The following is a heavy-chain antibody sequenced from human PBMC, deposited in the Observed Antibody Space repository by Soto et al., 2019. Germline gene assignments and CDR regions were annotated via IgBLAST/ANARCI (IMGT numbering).Heavy chain of an antibody. CDR3: ARGLWNFDL. CDR2: IGTSGSTM. J-gene: IGHJ2*01. V-gene: IGHV3-11*01. CDR1: GFTFSSYA. Sequence: GGSLRLSXAASGFTFSSYAMSWIRQAPGRGLQWVSYIGTSGSTMYYADSVKGRFTVSRDNAKNSLYLRMNRLRAEDTAVYYCARGLWNFDLWGRGTLVTVSS. D-gene: IGHD3-16*01.